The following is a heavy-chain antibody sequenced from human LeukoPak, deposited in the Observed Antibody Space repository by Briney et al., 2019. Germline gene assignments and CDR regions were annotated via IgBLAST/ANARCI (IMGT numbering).Heavy chain of an antibody. V-gene: IGHV4-39*07. CDR2: IYYSGST. Sequence: SETLSLTCTVSGGSISSSSYYWGWIRQPPGKGLEWIGSIYYSGSTYYNPSLKSRVTMSVDTSKNQFSLKLSSVTAADTAVYYCARTAVVPAAIPPRYYYYYMDVWGKGTTVTISS. D-gene: IGHD2-2*01. CDR3: ARTAVVPAAIPPRYYYYYMDV. CDR1: GGSISSSSYY. J-gene: IGHJ6*03.